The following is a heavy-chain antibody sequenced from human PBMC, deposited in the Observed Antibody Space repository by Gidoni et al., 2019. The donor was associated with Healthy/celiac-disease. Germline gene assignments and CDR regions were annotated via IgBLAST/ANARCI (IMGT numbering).Heavy chain of an antibody. Sequence: EVQLVESGGGLVKPGGSLRLSCAASGFTFSSYSMHWVRQPPGKGLEWVSSISSSSSYIYYADSVKGRFTISRDNAKNSLYLQMNSLRAEDTAVYYCARDFGQLDWVLPSGSSWQHHYFDYWGQGTLVTVSS. CDR2: ISSSSSYI. J-gene: IGHJ4*02. CDR1: GFTFSSYS. V-gene: IGHV3-21*01. D-gene: IGHD6-13*01. CDR3: ARDFGQLDWVLPSGSSWQHHYFDY.